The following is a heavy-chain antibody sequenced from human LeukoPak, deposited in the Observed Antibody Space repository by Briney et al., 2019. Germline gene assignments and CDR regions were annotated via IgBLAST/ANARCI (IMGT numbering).Heavy chain of an antibody. J-gene: IGHJ5*02. V-gene: IGHV4-59*08. D-gene: IGHD4-17*01. CDR1: GGSISSYY. Sequence: SETLSLTCTVSGGSISSYYWSWIRQPPGKGLEWIGYIYYSGSTNYNPSLKSRVTISVDTSKNQFSLKLSSVTAADTAVYYCASHEGTDYVADPWGPGTLVTVSS. CDR2: IYYSGST. CDR3: ASHEGTDYVADP.